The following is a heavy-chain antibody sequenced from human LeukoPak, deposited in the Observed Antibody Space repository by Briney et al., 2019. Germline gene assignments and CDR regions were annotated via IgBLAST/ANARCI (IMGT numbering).Heavy chain of an antibody. CDR3: ARGRGYCSGGSCHYFDY. D-gene: IGHD2-15*01. V-gene: IGHV3-74*01. Sequence: PGGSLRLSCAASGFTFSSYWMHWVRQVPGKGLVWVARINPGGSSITYADSVKGRFTISRDNAKNSLYLQMNSLRAEDTAVYYCARGRGYCSGGSCHYFDYWGQGTLVTVSS. J-gene: IGHJ4*02. CDR1: GFTFSSYW. CDR2: INPGGSSI.